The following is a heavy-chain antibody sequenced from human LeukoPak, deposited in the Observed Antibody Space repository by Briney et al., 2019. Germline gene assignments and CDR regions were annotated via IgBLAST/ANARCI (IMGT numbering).Heavy chain of an antibody. CDR3: AKAGSGVYYYYYYMDV. D-gene: IGHD3-10*01. V-gene: IGHV3-48*03. CDR2: ITGSGDTI. J-gene: IGHJ6*03. Sequence: PGGSLRLSCAASGFTFSSYEMNWVRQAPGKGLEWISYITGSGDTIYYADSVKGRFTISRDNSKNTLYLQMNSLRAEDTAVYYCAKAGSGVYYYYYYMDVWGKGTTVTISS. CDR1: GFTFSSYE.